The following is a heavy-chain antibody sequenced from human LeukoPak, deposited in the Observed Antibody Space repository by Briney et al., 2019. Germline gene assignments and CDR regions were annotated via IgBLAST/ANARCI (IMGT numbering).Heavy chain of an antibody. V-gene: IGHV4-39*01. CDR3: ASLRERSYYARGFDY. D-gene: IGHD1-26*01. CDR2: IYYSGST. CDR1: SGSISSSSYY. Sequence: ETLSLTCTVSSGSISSSSYYWGWIRQPPGKGLKWIGSIYYSGSTYYNPSLKSRVTISVDTSKNQFSLKLSSVTAADTAVYYCASLRERSYYARGFDYWGQGTLVTVSS. J-gene: IGHJ4*02.